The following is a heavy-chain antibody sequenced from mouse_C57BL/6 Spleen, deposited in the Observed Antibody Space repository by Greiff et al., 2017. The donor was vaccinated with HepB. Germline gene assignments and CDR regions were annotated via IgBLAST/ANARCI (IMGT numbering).Heavy chain of an antibody. J-gene: IGHJ2*01. V-gene: IGHV1-82*01. CDR2: IYPGDGDT. CDR1: GYAFSSSW. CDR3: ARSRSSAVDY. Sequence: VQLQQSGPELVKPGASVKISCKASGYAFSSSWMNWVKQRPGKGLEWIGRIYPGDGDTNYNGKFKGKATLTADKSSSTAYMQLSSLTSEDSAVYFCARSRSSAVDYWGQGTTLTVSS. D-gene: IGHD3-2*02.